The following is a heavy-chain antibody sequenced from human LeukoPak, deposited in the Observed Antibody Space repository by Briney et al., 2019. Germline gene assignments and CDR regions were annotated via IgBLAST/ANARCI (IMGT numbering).Heavy chain of an antibody. J-gene: IGHJ5*02. V-gene: IGHV3-30*04. Sequence: GGSLRLSCAASGFTFSSYAMSWVRQAPGKGLEWVAVISYDGSNKYYADSVKGRFTISRDNAKNSLYLQMNSLRAEDTAVYYCARAYSSGSNWFDPWGQGTLVTVSS. CDR2: ISYDGSNK. D-gene: IGHD6-19*01. CDR1: GFTFSSYA. CDR3: ARAYSSGSNWFDP.